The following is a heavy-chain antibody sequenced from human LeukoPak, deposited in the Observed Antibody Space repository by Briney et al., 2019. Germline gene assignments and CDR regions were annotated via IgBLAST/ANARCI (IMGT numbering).Heavy chain of an antibody. D-gene: IGHD3-3*01. CDR2: IIPIFGTA. J-gene: IGHJ6*02. CDR3: ARVEWVGMAHYYGMDV. V-gene: IGHV1-69*13. Sequence: SVKVSCKASGGTFSSYAISWVRQAPGQGLEWMGGIIPIFGTANYAQKFQGRVTITADGSTSTAYMELSSLRSEDTAVYYCARVEWVGMAHYYGMDVWGQGTTVTVSS. CDR1: GGTFSSYA.